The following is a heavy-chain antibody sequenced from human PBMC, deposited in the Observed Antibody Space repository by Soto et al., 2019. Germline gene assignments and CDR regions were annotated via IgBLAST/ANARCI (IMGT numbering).Heavy chain of an antibody. D-gene: IGHD6-6*01. CDR2: IYYSGST. J-gene: IGHJ4*02. V-gene: IGHV4-61*01. CDR1: GGSVSSGSYY. Sequence: KTSETLSLTCTVSGGSVSSGSYYWSWIRQPPGKGLEWIGYIYYSGSTNYNPSLKSRVTISVDTSKNQFSLKLSSVTAADTAVYYCATWSIAARTFDYWGQGTLVTVSS. CDR3: ATWSIAARTFDY.